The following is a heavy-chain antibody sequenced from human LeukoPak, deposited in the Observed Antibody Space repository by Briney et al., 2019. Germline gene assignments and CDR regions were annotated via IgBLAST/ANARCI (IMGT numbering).Heavy chain of an antibody. Sequence: GGSLRLSCAPSGFTFSSYWMTWVRQAPGKGLEWVGTINRDGSQKYYLDSVKGRFTVSRDNAKNSLYLQMNSLRGEATAVYYCARDRMWGVESEDYWAQGTLVTVSS. D-gene: IGHD3-10*01. J-gene: IGHJ4*02. CDR3: ARDRMWGVESEDY. CDR1: GFTFSSYW. V-gene: IGHV3-7*01. CDR2: INRDGSQK.